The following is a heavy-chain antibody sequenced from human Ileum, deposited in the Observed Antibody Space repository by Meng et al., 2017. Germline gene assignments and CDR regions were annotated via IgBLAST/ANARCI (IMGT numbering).Heavy chain of an antibody. J-gene: IGHJ2*01. CDR2: VYHSGST. CDR3: ARADYVRYFYL. Sequence: QGQLQEEGPGLVKPAETLSLNCAVSGGSSESNNCWTWNRKSPGQGLEWIGEVYHSGSTHCNPSLQSRVTISIDNSKNRFSLSLNSVTAADTAIYYCARADYVRYFYLWGRGTLVTVSS. D-gene: IGHD3-10*02. CDR1: GGSSESNNC. V-gene: IGHV4-4*02.